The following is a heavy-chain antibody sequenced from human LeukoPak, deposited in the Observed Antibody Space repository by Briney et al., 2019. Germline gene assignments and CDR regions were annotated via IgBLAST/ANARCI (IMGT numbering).Heavy chain of an antibody. Sequence: TVISHSIGSVRHGPRKGLGWVSSITTISRNKYRADSVKGRFTIPRANAMNSLYLQINSLRAEDTAVYYCARDRGETYDFWSGSPQNWFDPWGQGNVVTVSA. CDR3: ARDRGETYDFWSGSPQNWFDP. CDR1: TVISHS. CDR2: ITTISRNK. J-gene: IGHJ5*02. V-gene: IGHV3-21*01. D-gene: IGHD3-3*01.